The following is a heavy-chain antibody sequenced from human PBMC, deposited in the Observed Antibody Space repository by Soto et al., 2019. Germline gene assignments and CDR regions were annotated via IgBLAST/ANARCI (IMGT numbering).Heavy chain of an antibody. CDR1: GSSISPYY. CDR3: ARVGGYYGDYPNFDY. D-gene: IGHD4-17*01. Sequence: KPSETLSLTCIVSGSSISPYYWTWIRQPPGKGLEWLGNVYYRGTTNYNPSLKSRITMSVDMSKNYCSLKLTSVTAADTAVYFCARVGGYYGDYPNFDYWGQGVLVTVSS. V-gene: IGHV4-59*01. J-gene: IGHJ4*02. CDR2: VYYRGTT.